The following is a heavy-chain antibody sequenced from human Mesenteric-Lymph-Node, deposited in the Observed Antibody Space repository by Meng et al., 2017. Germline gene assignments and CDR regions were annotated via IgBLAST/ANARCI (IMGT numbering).Heavy chain of an antibody. D-gene: IGHD1-26*01. CDR1: GFTFSSYA. CDR3: ARGATYVDY. V-gene: IGHV3-30*01. J-gene: IGHJ4*02. CDR2: ISYDGSNK. Sequence: GESLKISCAASGFTFSSYAMHWVRQAPGKGLEWVAVISYDGSNKYYADSVKGRFTISRDNSKNTLYLQMNSLRAEDTAVYYCARGATYVDYWGQGTLVTVSS.